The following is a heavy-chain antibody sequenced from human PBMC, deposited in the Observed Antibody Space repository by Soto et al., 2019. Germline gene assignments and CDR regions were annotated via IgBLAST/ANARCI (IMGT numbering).Heavy chain of an antibody. CDR3: ARDVTPVTTEPAFDI. J-gene: IGHJ3*02. Sequence: EVQLVESGGGLVQPGGSLRLSCAASGFTFSSYSMNWVRQAPGKGLEWVSYISSSSSTIYYADSVKGRFTISRDNAKNSLYLQMNSLRAEDTAVYYCARDVTPVTTEPAFDIGGQGTMVTVSS. CDR1: GFTFSSYS. D-gene: IGHD4-17*01. CDR2: ISSSSSTI. V-gene: IGHV3-48*01.